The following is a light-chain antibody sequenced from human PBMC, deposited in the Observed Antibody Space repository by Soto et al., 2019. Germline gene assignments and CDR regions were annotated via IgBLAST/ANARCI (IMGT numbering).Light chain of an antibody. Sequence: DIQMTQSPSSLSASVGERVTITCRASQSISTNLNWYQQKPGKAPKLLIYASSSLQTGVPSRFTGSRSGTDFTLTISSLQPEDSATYYCQHRYDTSWTFGQGTKVEIK. J-gene: IGKJ1*01. CDR1: QSISTN. V-gene: IGKV1-39*01. CDR2: ASS. CDR3: QHRYDTSWT.